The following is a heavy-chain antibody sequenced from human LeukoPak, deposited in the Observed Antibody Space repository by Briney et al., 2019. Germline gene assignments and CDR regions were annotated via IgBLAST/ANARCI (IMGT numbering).Heavy chain of an antibody. CDR3: ARDLQSGSGSYYNPVDY. CDR2: ISRSSSTI. Sequence: GGSLRLSCAASGFTFSSYSMNWVRQAPGKGLEWVSYISRSSSTIYYAESVKGRFTISRDNSKNTLYLQMNNLRADDTAVYYCARDLQSGSGSYYNPVDYWGQGTLVTVSS. J-gene: IGHJ4*02. CDR1: GFTFSSYS. V-gene: IGHV3-48*01. D-gene: IGHD3-10*01.